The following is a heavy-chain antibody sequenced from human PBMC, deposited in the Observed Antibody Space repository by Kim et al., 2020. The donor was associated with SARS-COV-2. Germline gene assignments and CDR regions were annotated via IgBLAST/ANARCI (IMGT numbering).Heavy chain of an antibody. J-gene: IGHJ6*02. CDR3: ARQTAAGSGAEDRGLDV. CDR1: GYRFSGHW. Sequence: GESLKISCRGSGYRFSGHWIGWVRQLPGKGLEWMGVIYPGDSDTRYSPPFQGQVNISADKSISTAYLQWKSLKASDTAVYFCARQTAAGSGAEDRGLDVWGQGTTVAVSS. V-gene: IGHV5-51*01. D-gene: IGHD3-10*01. CDR2: IYPGDSDT.